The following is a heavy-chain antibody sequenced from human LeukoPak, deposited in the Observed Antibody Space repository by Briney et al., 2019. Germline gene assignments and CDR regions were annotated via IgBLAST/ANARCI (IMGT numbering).Heavy chain of an antibody. D-gene: IGHD6-13*01. CDR3: ARGPGYSSSLSESRGAFDI. V-gene: IGHV4-4*02. CDR2: IYYSGST. CDR1: GGSISSSTNW. Sequence: PSGTLSLTCAVSGGSISSSTNWWSWVRQPPGKGLEWIGYIYYSGSTNYNPSLRSRVTISLDTSKNQFSLNLSSVTAADTAVYYCARGPGYSSSLSESRGAFDIWGQGTMVTVSS. J-gene: IGHJ3*02.